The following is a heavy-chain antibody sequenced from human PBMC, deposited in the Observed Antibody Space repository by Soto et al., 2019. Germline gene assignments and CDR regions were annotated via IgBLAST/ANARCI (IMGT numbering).Heavy chain of an antibody. CDR3: AKSSDLLTGSSFWF. Sequence: SETLSLTCTVSGGSISSYYWSWIRQHPGKGLEWIGYIYYSGSIYYNPSLKSRVTISEDTSKNQFSLKLSSVTAADTAVYYCAKSSDLLTGSSFWFWGQGTLVTVSS. J-gene: IGHJ4*02. CDR1: GGSISSYY. CDR2: IYYSGSI. V-gene: IGHV4-59*06. D-gene: IGHD3-9*01.